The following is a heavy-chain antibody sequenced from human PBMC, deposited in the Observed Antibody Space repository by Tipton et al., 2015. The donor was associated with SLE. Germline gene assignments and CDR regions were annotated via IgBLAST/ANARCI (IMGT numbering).Heavy chain of an antibody. Sequence: TLSLTCTVSGGSISSGGYYWSWIRQHPGKGLEWIGYIYYSGSTHYNPSLKSRVTISVDTSKNQFSLKLSSVTAADTAGYYCARALSSLLFDYWGQGTLVTVSS. J-gene: IGHJ4*02. CDR1: GGSISSGGYY. CDR2: IYYSGST. V-gene: IGHV4-31*03. CDR3: ARALSSLLFDY. D-gene: IGHD6-6*01.